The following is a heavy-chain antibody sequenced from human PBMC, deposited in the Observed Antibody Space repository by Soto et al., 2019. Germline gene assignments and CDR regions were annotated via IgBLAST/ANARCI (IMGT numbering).Heavy chain of an antibody. CDR3: AKDDSAGGSYFYGMDV. V-gene: IGHV3-30-3*01. CDR2: ISYDGDNK. D-gene: IGHD3-16*01. Sequence: QVQLVESGGGVVQPGRSLRLSCVASGFTFSHYAIHWVRQAPGKGLEWVAVISYDGDNKYYADSVKGRFTISRDNTNDTLNLQMNSLRTEDTAVYYCAKDDSAGGSYFYGMDVWGQGTTVTVSS. CDR1: GFTFSHYA. J-gene: IGHJ6*02.